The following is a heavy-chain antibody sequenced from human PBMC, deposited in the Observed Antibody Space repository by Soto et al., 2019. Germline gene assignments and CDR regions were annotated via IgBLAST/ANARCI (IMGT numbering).Heavy chain of an antibody. Sequence: QVQLVQSGAEVKKPGSSVKVSCKASGGTFSSYAISWVRQAPGQGLEWMGGIIPICGTANYAQKFQGRVTITADESTSTAYMELSSLRSEDTAVYYCARVGVVVAATRPYYYYYYGMDVWGQGTTVTVSS. CDR3: ARVGVVVAATRPYYYYYYGMDV. V-gene: IGHV1-69*01. J-gene: IGHJ6*02. CDR2: IIPICGTA. D-gene: IGHD2-15*01. CDR1: GGTFSSYA.